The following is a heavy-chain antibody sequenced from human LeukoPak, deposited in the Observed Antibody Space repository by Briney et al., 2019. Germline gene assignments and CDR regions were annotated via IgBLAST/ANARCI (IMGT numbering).Heavy chain of an antibody. Sequence: SGGSLRLSCAASGFTFSSYAMSWVRQAPGKGLEWVSVIYSGGSTYYADSVKGRFTISRDNSKNTLYLQMNILRAEDTAVYYCAKGGRVGGGITMIRGVRNFYYYMDVWGKGTPVIISS. CDR3: AKGGRVGGGITMIRGVRNFYYYMDV. V-gene: IGHV3-23*03. CDR1: GFTFSSYA. D-gene: IGHD3-10*01. CDR2: IYSGGST. J-gene: IGHJ6*03.